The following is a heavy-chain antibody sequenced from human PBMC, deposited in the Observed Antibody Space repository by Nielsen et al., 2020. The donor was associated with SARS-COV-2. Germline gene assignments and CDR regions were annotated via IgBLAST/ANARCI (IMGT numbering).Heavy chain of an antibody. CDR2: IYDSGNT. CDR1: GGAISSYY. J-gene: IGHJ4*02. Sequence: GSLRLSCTVSGGAISSYYWTWIRQPPEKGLEWIAYIYDSGNTNYNPSLKSRVTISVDTSRNQFSLKLTSVTAADTAVYYCARGSDEGLALWGQGTLVIVSS. D-gene: IGHD3-3*01. V-gene: IGHV4-59*13. CDR3: ARGSDEGLAL.